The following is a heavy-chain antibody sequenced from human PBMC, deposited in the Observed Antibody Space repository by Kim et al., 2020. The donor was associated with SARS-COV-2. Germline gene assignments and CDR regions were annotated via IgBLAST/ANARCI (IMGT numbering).Heavy chain of an antibody. Sequence: GGSLRLSCAASGFTFSSYSMNWVRQAPGKGLEWVSSISSSSSYIYYADSVKGRFTISRDNAKNSLYLQMNSLRAEDTAVYYCARPFYCGGDCYYYYYGMDFWGQGTTVTVSS. J-gene: IGHJ6*01. V-gene: IGHV3-21*01. D-gene: IGHD2-21*02. CDR3: ARPFYCGGDCYYYYYGMDF. CDR2: ISSSSSYI. CDR1: GFTFSSYS.